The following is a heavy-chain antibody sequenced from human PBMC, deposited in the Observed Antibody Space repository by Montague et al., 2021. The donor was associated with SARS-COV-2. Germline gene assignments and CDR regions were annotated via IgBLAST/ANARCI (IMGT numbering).Heavy chain of an antibody. V-gene: IGHV3-23*03. CDR2: IYSGGSST. CDR3: AKDPHQGPIGLPPGTLLQEHL. CDR1: GFTFSNYA. J-gene: IGHJ6*01. Sequence: SLRLSCAASGFTFSNYAMGWVRQAPGKGLEWVSVIYSGGSSTYYADSVKGRFTISRDNSKNTLYLQMNSLRAEDTAVYYCAKDPHQGPIGLPPGTLLQEHLWG.